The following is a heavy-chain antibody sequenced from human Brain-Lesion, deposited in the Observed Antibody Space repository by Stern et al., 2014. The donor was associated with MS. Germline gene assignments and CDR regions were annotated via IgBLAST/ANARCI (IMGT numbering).Heavy chain of an antibody. CDR3: ARGERLFDS. J-gene: IGHJ5*01. Sequence: EVQLVESGGGLVQPGGSLRLSCAASGFTFSNYWMHWVRQAPGKGLVWVSRVNNDGRRTSYADSAKGRFTMSRDNAKNTLYLQMNSLRGEDTAIYYCARGERLFDSLGQGTLVTVSS. CDR2: VNNDGRRT. V-gene: IGHV3-74*02. CDR1: GFTFSNYW. D-gene: IGHD3-10*01.